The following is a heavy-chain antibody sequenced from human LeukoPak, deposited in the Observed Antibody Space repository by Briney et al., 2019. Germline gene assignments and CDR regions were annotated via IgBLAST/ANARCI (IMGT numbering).Heavy chain of an antibody. Sequence: PSETLSLTCTVSGGSISSYYWSWIRQPAGKGLEWIGRIYTSGSTNYNPSLKSRVTISVDTSKNQFSLKLSSVTASDTAVYYCARGKYYYGSGDLDYWGQGTLVTVSS. CDR2: IYTSGST. V-gene: IGHV4-4*07. CDR1: GGSISSYY. CDR3: ARGKYYYGSGDLDY. J-gene: IGHJ4*02. D-gene: IGHD3-10*01.